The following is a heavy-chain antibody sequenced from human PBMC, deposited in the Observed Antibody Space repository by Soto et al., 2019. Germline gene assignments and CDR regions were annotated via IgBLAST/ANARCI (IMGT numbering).Heavy chain of an antibody. J-gene: IGHJ6*02. V-gene: IGHV1-8*01. CDR3: ARTTTGYCSSTSCPRMRTYYYGMDV. CDR1: GYTFTSYD. Sequence: VASVKVSCKASGYTFTSYDINWVRQATGQGLEWMGWMNPNSGNTGYAQKFQGRVTMTRNTSISTAYMELSSLRSEDTAVYYCARTTTGYCSSTSCPRMRTYYYGMDVWGQGTTVTVSS. CDR2: MNPNSGNT. D-gene: IGHD2-2*01.